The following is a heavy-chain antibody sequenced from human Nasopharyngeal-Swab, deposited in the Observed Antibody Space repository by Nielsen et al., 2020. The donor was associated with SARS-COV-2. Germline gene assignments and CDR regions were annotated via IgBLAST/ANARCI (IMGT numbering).Heavy chain of an antibody. CDR3: ARVRTESSTLFDY. Sequence: GGSLRLSCAASGFTVSSNYMSWVRQAPGKGLEWVSVIYSGGSTYYADSVKGRFTISRDNSKNTLYLQMNSLRAEDTAVYYCARVRTESSTLFDYWGQGTLVTVSS. D-gene: IGHD3/OR15-3a*01. V-gene: IGHV3-53*01. J-gene: IGHJ4*02. CDR1: GFTVSSNY. CDR2: IYSGGST.